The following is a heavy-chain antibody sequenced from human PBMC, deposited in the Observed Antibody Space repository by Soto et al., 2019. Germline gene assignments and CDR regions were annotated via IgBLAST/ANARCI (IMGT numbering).Heavy chain of an antibody. Sequence: GTSVKVSCEACGDSFTSYGISWVRQAPGQGLEWMGWISAYNGNTNYAQKLQGRVTMTTDTSTSTAYMELRSLRSDDTAVYYCARGVEGITIFGVVTELYYFDYWGQGTLVTVSS. CDR2: ISAYNGNT. J-gene: IGHJ4*02. V-gene: IGHV1-18*01. D-gene: IGHD3-3*01. CDR1: GDSFTSYG. CDR3: ARGVEGITIFGVVTELYYFDY.